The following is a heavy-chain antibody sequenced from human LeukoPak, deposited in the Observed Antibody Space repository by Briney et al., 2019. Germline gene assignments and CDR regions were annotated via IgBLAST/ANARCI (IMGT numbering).Heavy chain of an antibody. D-gene: IGHD3-22*01. CDR3: ARAPSEIGGYYPEYFRH. Sequence: GGSLRLSCAASGFTFSSHWMHWVRQAPGKGLVWVSRINSDGSTTSYADSVKGRFTISRDNAKNTVSLQMNSLRAENTAVYYCARAPSEIGGYYPEYFRHWGQGTLVTVSS. J-gene: IGHJ1*01. CDR2: INSDGSTT. CDR1: GFTFSSHW. V-gene: IGHV3-74*01.